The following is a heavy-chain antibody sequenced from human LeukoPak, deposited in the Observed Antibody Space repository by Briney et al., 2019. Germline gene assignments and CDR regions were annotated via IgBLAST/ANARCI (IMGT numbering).Heavy chain of an antibody. J-gene: IGHJ4*02. CDR3: ARETQYYDFWSGYYPYYFDY. D-gene: IGHD3-3*01. CDR2: ISSRSSTI. CDR1: GFTFSSYS. Sequence: PGGSLRLSCAASGFTFSSYSMNWVRQAPGKGLEWVSYISSRSSTIYYADSVKGRFTISRDNAKNSLYLQMNSLRAEDTAVYYCARETQYYDFWSGYYPYYFDYWGQGTLVTVSS. V-gene: IGHV3-48*01.